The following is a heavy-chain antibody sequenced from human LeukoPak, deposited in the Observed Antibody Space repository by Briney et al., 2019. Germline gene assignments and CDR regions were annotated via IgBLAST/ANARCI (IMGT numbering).Heavy chain of an antibody. CDR1: GFTFSSYD. CDR2: ISASGSST. V-gene: IGHV3-23*01. CDR3: ARESNTWYGSY. J-gene: IGHJ4*02. D-gene: IGHD3-10*01. Sequence: GGSLRLSCAASGFTFSSYDLSWVRQAPGKGLEWVSVISASGSSTYYADSVKGRFTISRDNSKNTLYLQMNSLRAEDTAVYYCARESNTWYGSYWGQGTLVTVSS.